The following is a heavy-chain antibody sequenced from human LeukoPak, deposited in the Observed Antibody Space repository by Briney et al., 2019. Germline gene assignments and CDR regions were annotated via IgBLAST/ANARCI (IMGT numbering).Heavy chain of an antibody. D-gene: IGHD6-25*01. CDR2: ISYDGSHK. CDR1: GFTFSSYA. Sequence: GGSLRLSCAASGFTFSSYAMHWVRRAPGKGLEWVAVISYDGSHKYYADSVKGRFTISRDNSKNTLYLQMNSLRAEDTAVYYCARERGRLVDYWGQGTLVTVAS. J-gene: IGHJ4*02. V-gene: IGHV3-30-3*01. CDR3: ARERGRLVDY.